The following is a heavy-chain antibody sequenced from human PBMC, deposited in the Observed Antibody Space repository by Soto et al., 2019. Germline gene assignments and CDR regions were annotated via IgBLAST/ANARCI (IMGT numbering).Heavy chain of an antibody. CDR3: ATYDYTGHGK. Sequence: SETLSLTGTVSNDSIRSGTYYWAWIRQPPGRGLEWMGSLSYLVTTDYNPSLKSRVTISKDASKNQFSLKLTSVTAADTAVYFCATYDYTGHGKWGTGNLVTFSS. V-gene: IGHV4-39*01. CDR1: NDSIRSGTYY. CDR2: LSYLVTT. J-gene: IGHJ4*02. D-gene: IGHD3-16*01.